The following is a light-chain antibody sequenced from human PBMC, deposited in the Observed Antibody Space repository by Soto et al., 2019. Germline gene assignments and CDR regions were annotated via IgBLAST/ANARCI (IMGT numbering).Light chain of an antibody. Sequence: EIVLTQSPGTLSLSPGERATLSCRASRSVSSNLAWYQQRPGQAPRLLIYGASSRATGIPDRFSGSGSGTDFTLTISRLEPEDFAVYYCQQYVISPITFGQGTRLEI. CDR1: RSVSSN. J-gene: IGKJ5*01. CDR2: GAS. V-gene: IGKV3-20*01. CDR3: QQYVISPIT.